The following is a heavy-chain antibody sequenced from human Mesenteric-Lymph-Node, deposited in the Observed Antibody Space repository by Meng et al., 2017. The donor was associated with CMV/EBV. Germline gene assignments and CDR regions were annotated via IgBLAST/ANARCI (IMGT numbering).Heavy chain of an antibody. CDR1: GGSISSTSYY. Sequence: SETLSLTCTVSGGSISSTSYYWVWIRQPPGKGLEWIGTIYHTGSTYYNPSVKSRVTISVDTSKNQFSLKLNSVTAADTAVYYCARSYCSNPSCYGRLYFYYGMDVWGQGTTVTVSS. V-gene: IGHV4-39*07. CDR2: IYHTGST. J-gene: IGHJ6*02. D-gene: IGHD2-2*01. CDR3: ARSYCSNPSCYGRLYFYYGMDV.